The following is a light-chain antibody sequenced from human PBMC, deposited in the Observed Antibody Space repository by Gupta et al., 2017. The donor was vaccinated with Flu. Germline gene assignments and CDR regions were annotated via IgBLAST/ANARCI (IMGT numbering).Light chain of an antibody. V-gene: IGKV4-1*01. CDR1: QSFLDNSNNKNY. CDR2: WAS. CDR3: QQDYSTPST. Sequence: LGERATINCKSSQSFLDNSNNKNYLAWYQQKPVQPPKLLIYWASTRESGVPDRFRGSGSGTDFTLSISSLQAEDVAVYYCQQDYSTPSTFGQGTKLEIK. J-gene: IGKJ2*01.